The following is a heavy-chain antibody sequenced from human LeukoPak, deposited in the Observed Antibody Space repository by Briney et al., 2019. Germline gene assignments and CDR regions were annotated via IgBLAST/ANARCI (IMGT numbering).Heavy chain of an antibody. V-gene: IGHV3-48*03. CDR2: ISSSGSTI. Sequence: GGSLRLSCAASGFTFSSYEMNWVRQAPGKGLEWVSYISSSGSTIYYADSVKGRFTISRDNAKNSLYLQMNSLRAEDTAVYYCARVAYCGGDCYSDGAFDIWGQGTMVTVSS. CDR1: GFTFSSYE. CDR3: ARVAYCGGDCYSDGAFDI. D-gene: IGHD2-21*02. J-gene: IGHJ3*02.